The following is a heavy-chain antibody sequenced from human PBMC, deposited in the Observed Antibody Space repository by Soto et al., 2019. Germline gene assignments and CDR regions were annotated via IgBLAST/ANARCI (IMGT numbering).Heavy chain of an antibody. J-gene: IGHJ4*02. CDR2: IYYSGST. CDR1: GGSISSYY. V-gene: IGHV4-59*01. CDR3: ARVRGGNPDVFDY. Sequence: PSETLSLTCTVSGGSISSYYWSWIRQPPGKGLEWIGYIYYSGSTNYNPSLKSRVTISVDTSKNQFSLKLSSVTAADTAVYYCARVRGGNPDVFDYWGQGTLVTVSS.